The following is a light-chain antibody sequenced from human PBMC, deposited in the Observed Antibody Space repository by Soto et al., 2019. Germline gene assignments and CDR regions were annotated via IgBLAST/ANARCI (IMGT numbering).Light chain of an antibody. J-gene: IGKJ3*01. V-gene: IGKV1-27*01. CDR3: KKYSSVPV. CDR1: QGIRNF. CDR2: AAS. Sequence: DIQMTQSPTSLSASVGDRVTITCRASQGIRNFVAWYQQKPGNAPKLLIYAASTLQSGVPSRFSGSGSGTEFARTINSLQPEDVAYSSWKKYSSVPVFGPGAKVEIK.